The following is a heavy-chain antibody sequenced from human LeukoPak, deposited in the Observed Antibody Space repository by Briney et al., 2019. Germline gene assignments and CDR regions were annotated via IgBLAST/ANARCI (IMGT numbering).Heavy chain of an antibody. J-gene: IGHJ4*02. V-gene: IGHV4-4*09. D-gene: IGHD1-26*01. CDR3: ARLTGGGSYWGYFDY. CDR2: ISASGNT. Sequence: SETLSLTCTVSGGSISSYYWSWIRQPPGKGLECIGYISASGNTNYNPSLKGRVTISVDTSKSQFSLNLSSVTDADTAIYYCARLTGGGSYWGYFDYWGQGNLVTVSS. CDR1: GGSISSYY.